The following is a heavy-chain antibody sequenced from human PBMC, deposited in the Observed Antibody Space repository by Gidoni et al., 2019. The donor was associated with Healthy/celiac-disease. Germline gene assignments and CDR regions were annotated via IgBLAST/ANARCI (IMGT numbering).Heavy chain of an antibody. D-gene: IGHD1-1*01. CDR2: ISSNGGST. CDR3: VAQGALERRYVFGGPHDAFDI. CDR1: GFTFSSYA. Sequence: EVQLVESGGGLVQPGGSLRLSCSAAGFTFSSYALHWVRQAPGKGLEYISAISSNGGSTYYADSVKGRFTISRDNSKNTLYLQMSSLRAEDTAVYYCVAQGALERRYVFGGPHDAFDIWGQGTMVTVSS. V-gene: IGHV3-64D*09. J-gene: IGHJ3*02.